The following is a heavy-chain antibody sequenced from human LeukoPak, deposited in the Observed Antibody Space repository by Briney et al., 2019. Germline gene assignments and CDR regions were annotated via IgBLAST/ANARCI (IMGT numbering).Heavy chain of an antibody. J-gene: IGHJ4*02. CDR3: ARQRGKVDTAMVM. CDR2: IYTSGST. CDR1: GGSISSGSYY. Sequence: SQTLSLTCTVSGGSISSGSYYWSWIRQPAGKGLEWIGRIYTSGSTNYNPSLKSRVTISVDTSKNQFSLKLSSVTAADTAVYYCARQRGKVDTAMVMWGQGTLVTVSS. D-gene: IGHD5-18*01. V-gene: IGHV4-61*02.